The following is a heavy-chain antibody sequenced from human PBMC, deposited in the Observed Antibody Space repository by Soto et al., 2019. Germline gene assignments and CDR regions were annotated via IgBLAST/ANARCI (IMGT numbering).Heavy chain of an antibody. CDR2: IIPIFGTA. D-gene: IGHD2-21*02. J-gene: IGHJ3*01. CDR1: GGTFSSYA. CDR3: ARDNSGGAAYCGGDCSD. V-gene: IGHV1-69*13. Sequence: GASVKVSCKASGGTFSSYAISWVRQAPGQGLEWMGGIIPIFGTANYAQKFQGRVTITADESTSTAYMELSSLRSEDTAVYYCARDNSGGAAYCGGDCSDWGQGTMVTV.